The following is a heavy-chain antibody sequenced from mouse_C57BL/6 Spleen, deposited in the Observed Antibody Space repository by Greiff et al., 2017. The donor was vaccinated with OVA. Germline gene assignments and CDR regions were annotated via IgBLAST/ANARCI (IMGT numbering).Heavy chain of an antibody. CDR1: GFTFSSYA. J-gene: IGHJ3*01. CDR2: ISDGGSYT. V-gene: IGHV5-4*01. CDR3: ARDGNYPFAY. Sequence: DVHLVESGGGLVKPGGSLKLSCAASGFTFSSYAMSWVRQTPEKRLEWVATISDGGSYTYYPDNVKGRFTISRDNAKNNLYLQMSHLKSEDTAMYYCARDGNYPFAYWGQGTLVTVSA. D-gene: IGHD2-1*01.